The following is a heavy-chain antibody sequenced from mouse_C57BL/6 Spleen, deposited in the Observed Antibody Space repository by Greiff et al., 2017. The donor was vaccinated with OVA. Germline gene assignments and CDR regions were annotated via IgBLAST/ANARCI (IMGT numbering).Heavy chain of an antibody. CDR1: GYAFSSSW. CDR2: IYPGDGDT. Sequence: VQLQQSGPELVKPGASVKISCKASGYAFSSSWMNWVKQRPGKGLEWIGRIYPGDGDTNYNGKFKGKATLTADKSSSTAYMQLSSLTSEDSAVYFCARCDSAWFAYWGQGTLVTVSA. CDR3: ARCDSAWFAY. J-gene: IGHJ3*01. V-gene: IGHV1-82*01.